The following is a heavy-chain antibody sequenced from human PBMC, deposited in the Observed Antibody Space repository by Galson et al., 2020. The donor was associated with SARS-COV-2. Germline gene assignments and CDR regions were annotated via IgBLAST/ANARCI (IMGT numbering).Heavy chain of an antibody. V-gene: IGHV3-33*01. J-gene: IGHJ4*02. D-gene: IGHD3-22*01. CDR1: GFTFSSYG. CDR2: IWYDGSNK. CDR3: ARDLSPYYDSSGYRDY. Sequence: GESLKISCAASGFTFSSYGMHWVRQAPGKGLEWVAVIWYDGSNKYYADSVKGRFTISRDNSKNTLYLQMNSLRAEDTAVYYCARDLSPYYDSSGYRDYWGQGTLVTVSS.